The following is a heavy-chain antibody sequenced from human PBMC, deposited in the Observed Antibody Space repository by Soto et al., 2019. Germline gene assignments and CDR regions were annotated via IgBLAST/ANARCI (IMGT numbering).Heavy chain of an antibody. CDR3: ARGLILWFGELSRRGGYYYYMDV. CDR2: INDNGDI. J-gene: IGHJ6*03. Sequence: QVQLQQWGAGLLKPSETLSLTCAVYGGSFSGYQWSWIRQTPGKGLEWIGGINDNGDINYNPSLKSRVTILVDSPKKQISLRLSSVTAADTAVYYCARGLILWFGELSRRGGYYYYMDVGGKGTTVTVSS. D-gene: IGHD3-10*01. V-gene: IGHV4-34*01. CDR1: GGSFSGYQ.